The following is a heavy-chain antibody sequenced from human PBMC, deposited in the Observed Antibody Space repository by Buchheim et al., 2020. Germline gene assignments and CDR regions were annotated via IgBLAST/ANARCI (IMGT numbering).Heavy chain of an antibody. V-gene: IGHV3-33*01. CDR3: ARDYPRVGATHYYYYYGMDV. CDR2: IWYDGSNK. J-gene: IGHJ6*02. Sequence: QVQLVESGGGVVQPGRSLRLSCAASGFTFSSYGMHWVRQAPGKGLEWVAVIWYDGSNKYYADSVKGRFTIPRDNSKNTPYLQMNSLRAEDTAVYYCARDYPRVGATHYYYYYGMDVWGQGTT. CDR1: GFTFSSYG. D-gene: IGHD1-26*01.